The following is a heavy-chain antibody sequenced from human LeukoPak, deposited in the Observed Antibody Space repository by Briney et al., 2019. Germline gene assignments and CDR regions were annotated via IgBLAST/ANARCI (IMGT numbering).Heavy chain of an antibody. Sequence: ASVKVSCKASGYTFTGFYMHWVRQAPGQGLEGMGWINPNSGGTNYAQKFQGRVTMTRDTSISTAYMELSRLRSDDTAVYYCARVSIVVVRVAFDIWGQGTMVTVSS. V-gene: IGHV1-2*02. CDR3: ARVSIVVVRVAFDI. CDR2: INPNSGGT. J-gene: IGHJ3*02. D-gene: IGHD3-22*01. CDR1: GYTFTGFY.